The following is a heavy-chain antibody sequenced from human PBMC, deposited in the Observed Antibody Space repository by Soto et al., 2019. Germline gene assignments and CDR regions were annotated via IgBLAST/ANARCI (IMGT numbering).Heavy chain of an antibody. V-gene: IGHV1-2*06. J-gene: IGHJ5*02. CDR1: GYTFIGYY. CDR3: GRDGVGATPLGWFDP. CDR2: INPRSGDT. Sequence: ASVKVYFKASGYTFIGYYIHWVRQATGQGLEWMGRINPRSGDTTYSQKFQGRLTMTRDTSISTAYMELSSLRSDDTAVYYCGRDGVGATPLGWFDPWGQGSLVTSPQ. D-gene: IGHD1-26*01.